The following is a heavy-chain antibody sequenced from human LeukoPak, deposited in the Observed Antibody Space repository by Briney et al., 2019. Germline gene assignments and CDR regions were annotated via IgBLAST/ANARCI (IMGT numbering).Heavy chain of an antibody. V-gene: IGHV3-64D*06. CDR2: ISSDGGST. CDR1: GFTFSSYA. CDR3: VKAIPGSSGWSPYFYGMDV. D-gene: IGHD6-19*01. J-gene: IGHJ6*02. Sequence: GGSLRLSCSASGFTFSSYAMHWARQAPGKGLEYVSAISSDGGSTYYADSVKGRFTISRDNSKNTLYLQMSSLRAEDTAVCYCVKAIPGSSGWSPYFYGMDVWGQGTTVTVSS.